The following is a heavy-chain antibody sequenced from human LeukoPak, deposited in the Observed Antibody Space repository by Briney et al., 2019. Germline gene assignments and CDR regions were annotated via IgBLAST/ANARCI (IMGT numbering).Heavy chain of an antibody. J-gene: IGHJ2*01. CDR3: ARSPDSSGYFYWYFDL. CDR1: GYTFTSYA. CDR2: INAGNGNT. Sequence: ASVKVSCKASGYTFTSYAMHWVRQAPGQRLEWMGWINAGNGNTKYSQKFQGRVTITRDTSASTAYMELSSLRSEDTAVYYCARSPDSSGYFYWYFDLWGRGTLVTVSS. D-gene: IGHD3-22*01. V-gene: IGHV1-3*01.